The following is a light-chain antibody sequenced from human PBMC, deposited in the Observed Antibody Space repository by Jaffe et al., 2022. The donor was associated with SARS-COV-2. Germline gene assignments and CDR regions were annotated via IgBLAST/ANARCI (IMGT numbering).Light chain of an antibody. J-gene: IGKJ4*01. V-gene: IGKV1D-12*01. Sequence: DIEMTQSPSSVSASVGDRVTLTCRASQDIGTWLAWYQQKPGKAPKLLIYGAAALQSGVPSRFSGSGSGTDFTLTISSLQPEDFATYYCQQANSFPPSFGGGTKVEIK. CDR2: GAA. CDR1: QDIGTW. CDR3: QQANSFPPS.